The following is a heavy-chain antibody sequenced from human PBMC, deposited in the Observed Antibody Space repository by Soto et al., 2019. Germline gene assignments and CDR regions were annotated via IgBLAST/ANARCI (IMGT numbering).Heavy chain of an antibody. D-gene: IGHD3-10*01. J-gene: IGHJ6*02. Sequence: SETLSLTCAVYGGSFSCYYWSWIRQPPGKGLEWIGEINHSGSTNYNPSLKSRVTISVDTSKNQFSLKLSSVTAADTAVYYCAVXVLWFGELFTYYYGMDVWGQGTTVTVSS. V-gene: IGHV4-34*01. CDR1: GGSFSCYY. CDR2: INHSGST. CDR3: AVXVLWFGELFTYYYGMDV.